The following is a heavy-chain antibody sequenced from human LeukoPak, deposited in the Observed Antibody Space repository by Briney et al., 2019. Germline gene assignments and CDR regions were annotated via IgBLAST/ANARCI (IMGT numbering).Heavy chain of an antibody. V-gene: IGHV1-3*01. CDR3: ARGPYYYGSGSYSSLDFDY. CDR2: INAGNGNT. CDR1: GYSFSNYA. Sequence: ASVKVSCKASGYSFSNYAMHWVRQAPGQRLEWMGWINAGNGNTKYSRKFQGRVTITRDTSASTAYMELSSLRSEDTAVYYCARGPYYYGSGSYSSLDFDYWGQGTLVTVSS. D-gene: IGHD3-10*01. J-gene: IGHJ4*02.